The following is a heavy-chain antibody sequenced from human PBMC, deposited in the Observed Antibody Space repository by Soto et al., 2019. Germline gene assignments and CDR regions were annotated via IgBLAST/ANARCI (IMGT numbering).Heavy chain of an antibody. Sequence: EVQLVESGGGLVQPGGSLRLSCAASGFTFSSYWMSWVRQAPGKGLEWVANIKQDGSEKYYVDSVKGRFTISRDNAKNSLYLQMNSLRAEDTAVYYCATGLDTAMDNWYFDLWGRGTLVTVSS. D-gene: IGHD5-18*01. CDR1: GFTFSSYW. CDR3: ATGLDTAMDNWYFDL. J-gene: IGHJ2*01. CDR2: IKQDGSEK. V-gene: IGHV3-7*01.